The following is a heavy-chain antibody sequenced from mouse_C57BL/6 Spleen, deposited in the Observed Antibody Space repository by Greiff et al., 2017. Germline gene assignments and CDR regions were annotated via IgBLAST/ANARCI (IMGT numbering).Heavy chain of an antibody. J-gene: IGHJ1*01. CDR1: GFTFSSYT. CDR3: ARESITTVVAPWYFDV. CDR2: ISSGGGNT. Sequence: EVQLVESGGGLVKPGGSLKLSCAASGFTFSSYTMHWVRQTPGKRLEWVGTISSGGGNTYYPDSVKGRFTFTRDNAKNTLYLQLSRLRSEDTALYYCARESITTVVAPWYFDVWGPGTTVTVSS. D-gene: IGHD1-1*01. V-gene: IGHV5-9*01.